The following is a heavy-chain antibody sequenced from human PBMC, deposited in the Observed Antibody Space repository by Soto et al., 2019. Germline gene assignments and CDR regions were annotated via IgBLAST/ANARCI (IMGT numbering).Heavy chain of an antibody. J-gene: IGHJ4*02. V-gene: IGHV3-33*01. D-gene: IGHD6-19*01. Sequence: GGSLRLSCAASGFTFSSYGMHWVRQAPGKGLEWVAVIWYDGSNKYYADSVKGRFTISRDNSKNTLYLQMNSLRAEDTAVYYCARDPAVAGQFDYWGQGTLVTVSS. CDR1: GFTFSSYG. CDR3: ARDPAVAGQFDY. CDR2: IWYDGSNK.